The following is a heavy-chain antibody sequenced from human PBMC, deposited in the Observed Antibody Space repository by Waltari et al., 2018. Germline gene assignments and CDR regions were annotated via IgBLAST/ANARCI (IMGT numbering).Heavy chain of an antibody. D-gene: IGHD3-9*01. CDR2: INGDGSRT. Sequence: EVQLVEAGGGLVKARRALRLSCAAAGVTFSSYWLHWVRQAPGKGLVWVSRINGDGSRTYYADSVKGRFTISRDNAKNTLYLQMNSLSAEDTAIYYCARGHLTGYCNDYWGQGTLVTVSS. V-gene: IGHV3-74*01. CDR1: GVTFSSYW. CDR3: ARGHLTGYCNDY. J-gene: IGHJ4*02.